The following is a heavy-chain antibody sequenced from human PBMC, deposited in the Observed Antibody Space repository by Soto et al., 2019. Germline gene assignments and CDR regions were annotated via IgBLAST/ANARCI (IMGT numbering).Heavy chain of an antibody. J-gene: IGHJ6*02. V-gene: IGHV1-69*01. Sequence: QVQLVQSGAEVKKPGSSAKVSCKASGGTFSSYAISWVRQAPGQGLEWMGGIIPIFGTANYAQKFQGRVTITADESTSTAYMELSSLRSEDTAVYYCATRRGYCSSTSCYRDYYYGMDVWGQGTTVTVSS. CDR1: GGTFSSYA. CDR2: IIPIFGTA. CDR3: ATRRGYCSSTSCYRDYYYGMDV. D-gene: IGHD2-2*01.